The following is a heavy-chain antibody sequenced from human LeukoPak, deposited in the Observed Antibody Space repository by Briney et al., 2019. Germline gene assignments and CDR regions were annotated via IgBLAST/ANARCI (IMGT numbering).Heavy chain of an antibody. CDR3: ARGSGSYYFDSSGPDY. V-gene: IGHV4-4*07. D-gene: IGHD3-22*01. CDR1: GGSISTYY. J-gene: IGHJ4*02. CDR2: IYTSGIT. Sequence: SETLSLTCTVSGGSISTYYWSWIRQPAGKGLEWIGRIYTSGITNYNPSLKSRVTMSVDTSKNQFSLKLTSVTAADTAVYYCARGSGSYYFDSSGPDYWGQGTLVTVSS.